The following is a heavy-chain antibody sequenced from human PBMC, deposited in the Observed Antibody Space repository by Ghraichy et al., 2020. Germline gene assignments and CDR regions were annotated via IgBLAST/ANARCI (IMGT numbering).Heavy chain of an antibody. CDR1: GRAFSGYY. D-gene: IGHD2-21*02. CDR2: INHSGST. Sequence: SQTLSLTCAVYGRAFSGYYWSWIRQPPGKGLEWIGEINHSGSTNYNPSLKSRVTISVDTSKNQFSLKLSPVTAADTAVYYCARGFPSVVATADAFDIWGQGTMVTVSS. J-gene: IGHJ3*02. V-gene: IGHV4-34*01. CDR3: ARGFPSVVATADAFDI.